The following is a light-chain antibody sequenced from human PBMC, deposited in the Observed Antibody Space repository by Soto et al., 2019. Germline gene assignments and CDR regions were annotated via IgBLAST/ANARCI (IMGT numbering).Light chain of an antibody. J-gene: IGLJ1*01. Sequence: QSVLTQPASVSGSPGQSLTISCTGTSSDVGSYNLVSWYQQHPGKAPKLMIYEGSKRPSGVSNRFSGSHSGNTASLTISGLQAEDEADYYCCSYAGSSTFYVFGTGTKGTGL. CDR1: SSDVGSYNL. CDR2: EGS. V-gene: IGLV2-23*03. CDR3: CSYAGSSTFYV.